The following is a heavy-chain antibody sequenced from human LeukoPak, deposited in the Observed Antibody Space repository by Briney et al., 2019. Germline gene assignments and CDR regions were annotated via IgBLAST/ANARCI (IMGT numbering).Heavy chain of an antibody. CDR1: GFTVSSSY. J-gene: IGHJ6*03. D-gene: IGHD1-26*01. CDR2: IYSGDNT. CDR3: AKGEANLYYYYMDV. V-gene: IGHV3-66*01. Sequence: SGGSLRLSCAASGFTVSSSYMNWVRQAPGKGLEWVSVIYSGDNTYYADSVKGRFTISRDNSKNTLYLQMNSLRAEDTAVYYCAKGEANLYYYYMDVWGKGTTVTVSS.